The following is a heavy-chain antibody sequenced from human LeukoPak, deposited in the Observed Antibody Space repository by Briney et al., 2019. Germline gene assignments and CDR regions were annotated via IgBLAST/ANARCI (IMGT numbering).Heavy chain of an antibody. CDR2: ISPTGSTM. D-gene: IGHD2-15*01. J-gene: IGHJ4*02. CDR3: VRGGWRIIETGGDS. Sequence: GGSLRLSCATSEFTFSAYAMNWVRQAPGKGLEWVGYISPTGSTMFYAGSVKGRLTISRDNADNSLHLQMKSLRVEDTAMYYCVRGGWRIIETGGDSWGQGTLVTVSS. CDR1: EFTFSAYA. V-gene: IGHV3-48*04.